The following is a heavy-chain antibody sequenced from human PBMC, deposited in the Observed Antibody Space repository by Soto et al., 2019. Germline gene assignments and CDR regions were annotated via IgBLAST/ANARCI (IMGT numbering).Heavy chain of an antibody. V-gene: IGHV4-31*03. D-gene: IGHD2-2*01. J-gene: IGHJ5*02. CDR3: SRDSGVVCSSTSCSWFDP. CDR1: GGSISSGGYY. Sequence: QVQLQESGTGLVKPSQTLSLTCTVSGGSISSGGYYWSWIRQHPGQVLERIGYIYYSGSTYYNPSLNSRVTISVDMSKNQVDLQRSSVTAADTAVYYWSRDSGVVCSSTSCSWFDPWGQGPLVTVSS. CDR2: IYYSGST.